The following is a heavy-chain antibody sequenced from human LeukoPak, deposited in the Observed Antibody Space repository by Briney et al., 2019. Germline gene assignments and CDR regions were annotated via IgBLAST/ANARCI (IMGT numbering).Heavy chain of an antibody. CDR2: INTDGSST. J-gene: IGHJ4*02. CDR3: ATSPASSCLDD. D-gene: IGHD6-13*01. Sequence: HPGGSLRLSCAASGFTFSSYWMHWVRQAPGKGLVWVSRINTDGSSTSYADSVKGRFTISRDNSKNTLYLQMNSLRAEDTAVYYCATSPASSCLDDWGQGTLVTASS. CDR1: GFTFSSYW. V-gene: IGHV3-74*01.